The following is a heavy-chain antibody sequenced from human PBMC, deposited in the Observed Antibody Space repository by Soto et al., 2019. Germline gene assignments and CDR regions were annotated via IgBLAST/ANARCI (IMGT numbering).Heavy chain of an antibody. CDR3: ARVEWGRGATNHKWFDP. CDR2: IYYSGST. V-gene: IGHV4-31*03. D-gene: IGHD5-12*01. Sequence: SETLSLTCTVSGGSISSGCYCWSWIRQHPGKGLEWIGYIYYSGSTYYNPSLKSRVTISVDTSKNQFSLKLSSVTAADTAVYYWARVEWGRGATNHKWFDPFGQGTLVTFCS. J-gene: IGHJ5*02. CDR1: GGSISSGCYC.